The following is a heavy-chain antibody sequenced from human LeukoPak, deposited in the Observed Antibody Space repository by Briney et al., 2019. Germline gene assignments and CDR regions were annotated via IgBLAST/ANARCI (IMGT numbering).Heavy chain of an antibody. V-gene: IGHV4-39*07. J-gene: IGHJ3*02. D-gene: IGHD1-7*01. CDR3: ATSITRTTYAFDI. CDR2: IHYSGST. Sequence: SETLSLTCTVSGGSISSSSYYWGWIRQPPGKGLEWIGSIHYSGSTNYNPSLKSRVTISADTSKNQFSLKLSSVTAADTAVYYCATSITRTTYAFDIWGQGTMVTVSS. CDR1: GGSISSSSYY.